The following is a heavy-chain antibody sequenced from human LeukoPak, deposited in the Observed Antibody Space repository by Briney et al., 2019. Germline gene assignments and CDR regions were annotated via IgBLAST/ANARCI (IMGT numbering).Heavy chain of an antibody. CDR3: AREGGRQWLVSGALDS. V-gene: IGHV4-61*01. D-gene: IGHD6-19*01. CDR2: IYHGSA. CDR1: DDSVSSSRYY. J-gene: IGHJ5*01. Sequence: NPSETLSLTCTVSDDSVSSSRYYWTWIRQPPGKGLEWIGYIYHGSATYNPSLESRVTLSMDTSKNQYSLKMNSVTAADTAVYYCAREGGRQWLVSGALDSWGQGTLVTVSS.